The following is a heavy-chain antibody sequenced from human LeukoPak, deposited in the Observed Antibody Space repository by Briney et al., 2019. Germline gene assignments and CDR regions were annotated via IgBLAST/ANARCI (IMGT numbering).Heavy chain of an antibody. CDR1: GGTFSSYA. V-gene: IGHV1-69*05. CDR2: IIPIFGTT. Sequence: SVKVSCKASGGTFSSYAISWVRQAAGQGLEWMGRIIPIFGTTNYAQKFQGRVTITTDESTSTVYMELSSPRSEDTAVYYCGRGGHNYGYSYFDYWGQGTLVTVSS. J-gene: IGHJ4*02. CDR3: GRGGHNYGYSYFDY. D-gene: IGHD5-18*01.